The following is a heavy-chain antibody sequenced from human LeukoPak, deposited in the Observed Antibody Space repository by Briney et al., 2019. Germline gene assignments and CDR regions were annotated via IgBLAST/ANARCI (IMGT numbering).Heavy chain of an antibody. V-gene: IGHV1-18*01. Sequence: GASVKVSCKASGYTFTSYGISWVRQAPGQGLEWMGWISAYNGNTNYAQKLQGRVTMTTDTSTSTAYMELRSLRSDDTAVYYCARDGYYYGSGSYYSYEVDYWGQGTLVTVSS. CDR3: ARDGYYYGSGSYYSYEVDY. CDR2: ISAYNGNT. CDR1: GYTFTSYG. D-gene: IGHD3-10*01. J-gene: IGHJ4*02.